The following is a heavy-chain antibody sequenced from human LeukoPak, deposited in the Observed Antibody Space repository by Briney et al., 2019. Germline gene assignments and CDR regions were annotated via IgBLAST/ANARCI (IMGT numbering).Heavy chain of an antibody. CDR2: ISYDGSNK. V-gene: IGHV3-30*18. CDR3: AKSTPLSSGWPFDY. J-gene: IGHJ4*02. CDR1: GFTFSSYG. D-gene: IGHD6-19*01. Sequence: PGRSLRLSCAASGFTFSSYGMHWVRQAPGKGLEWVAVISYDGSNKYYADSVKGRFTISRDNSKNTLYLQMNSLRAEDTAVYYCAKSTPLSSGWPFDYWGQGTLVTVSS.